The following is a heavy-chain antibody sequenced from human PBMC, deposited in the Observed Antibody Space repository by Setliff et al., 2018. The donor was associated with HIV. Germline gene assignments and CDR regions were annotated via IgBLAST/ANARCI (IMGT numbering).Heavy chain of an antibody. CDR3: AKSYGSGWSADTFDI. V-gene: IGHV4-30-4*08. CDR1: GVSISRGDYY. D-gene: IGHD6-19*01. CDR2: IYYTGDT. Sequence: SETLSLTCVVSGVSISRGDYYWGWFRQPPGKGLEWIGYIYYTGDTYYNPSLKSRVSISLDTSNNQVSLKLTSVTAAETAVYYCAKSYGSGWSADTFDIWSQGTVVTVSS. J-gene: IGHJ3*02.